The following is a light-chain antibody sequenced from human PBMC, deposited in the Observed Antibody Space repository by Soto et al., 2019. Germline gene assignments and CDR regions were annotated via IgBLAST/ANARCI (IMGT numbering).Light chain of an antibody. CDR1: QDISSY. J-gene: IGKJ2*01. CDR2: AAA. Sequence: AIRMTQSPSSFSASTGDRVTITCRASQDISSYLAWYQQKVGKAPKLLIYAAATLQRGAPSRFSGSGSGTDFTLNISRLQSEDFATYYCQQYFSYPYTFGQGTKLEI. CDR3: QQYFSYPYT. V-gene: IGKV1-8*01.